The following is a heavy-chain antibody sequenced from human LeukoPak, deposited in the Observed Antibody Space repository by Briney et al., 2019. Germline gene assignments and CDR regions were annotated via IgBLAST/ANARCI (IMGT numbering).Heavy chain of an antibody. CDR3: ARPLLYYYGSETYFWFDL. J-gene: IGHJ5*02. Sequence: GGSLRLSCAASGFTFSSYWMGWVRQAPGKGLEWVASIKQDGNEKYYVDSVKGRFTISRDSAENTLYLQMKSLKAEDTAFYYCARPLLYYYGSETYFWFDLWGQGTLVTVSS. CDR2: IKQDGNEK. V-gene: IGHV3-7*01. D-gene: IGHD3-10*01. CDR1: GFTFSSYW.